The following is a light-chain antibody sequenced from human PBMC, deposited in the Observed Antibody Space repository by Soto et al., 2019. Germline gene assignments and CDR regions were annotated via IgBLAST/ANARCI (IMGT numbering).Light chain of an antibody. CDR2: GAS. V-gene: IGKV3-20*01. CDR1: QSVSSTY. CDR3: QQYGSSPPFT. Sequence: EIVLTQSPGTLSLSPGERATLSCRASQSVSSTYIAWYQQNPGQAPRLLIYGASSRATGMPDRFSGSGSGTDFTLTISRLEPEDFAVYFCQQYGSSPPFTFGQGTKVEIK. J-gene: IGKJ2*01.